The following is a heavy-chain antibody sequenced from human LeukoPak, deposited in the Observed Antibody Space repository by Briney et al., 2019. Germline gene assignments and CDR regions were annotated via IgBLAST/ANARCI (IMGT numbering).Heavy chain of an antibody. D-gene: IGHD3-22*01. Sequence: PSETLSLTCSVSGGSISGYYWSWMRQSPVKGLEWIGFTYYNGNTKYNPSLESRATISPDTSRNQISLHLRSVIAADTAVYYCVRHIVAITKFDYWGQGTLVTVSS. J-gene: IGHJ4*02. CDR1: GGSISGYY. CDR2: TYYNGNT. V-gene: IGHV4-59*01. CDR3: VRHIVAITKFDY.